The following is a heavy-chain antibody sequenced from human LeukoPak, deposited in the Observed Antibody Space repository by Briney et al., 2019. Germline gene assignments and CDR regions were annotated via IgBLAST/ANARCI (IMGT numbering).Heavy chain of an antibody. J-gene: IGHJ6*02. CDR2: IYSGGST. CDR3: ARDLYYYYGMDV. Sequence: GGSLRLSCAASGFTFSSYWMHWVRQAPGKGLEWVSVIYSGGSTYYADSVKGRFTISRDNSKNTLYLQMNSLRAEDTAVYYCARDLYYYYGMDVWGQGTTVTVSS. V-gene: IGHV3-53*01. CDR1: GFTFSSYW.